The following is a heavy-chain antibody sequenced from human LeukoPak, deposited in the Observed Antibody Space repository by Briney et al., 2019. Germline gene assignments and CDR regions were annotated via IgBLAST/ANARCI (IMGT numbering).Heavy chain of an antibody. CDR2: IYHSGST. V-gene: IGHV4-4*02. Sequence: PSETLSLTCAVTGVSISSSNWWNWVRQPPGKGLEWIGEIYHSGSTNYNPSLQSRVTISVDKSKNHFSLKLTSVTAADTAVYYCARDRGNSGWYSLHYFDYWGQGSLVTVSS. J-gene: IGHJ4*02. CDR1: GVSISSSNW. D-gene: IGHD6-19*01. CDR3: ARDRGNSGWYSLHYFDY.